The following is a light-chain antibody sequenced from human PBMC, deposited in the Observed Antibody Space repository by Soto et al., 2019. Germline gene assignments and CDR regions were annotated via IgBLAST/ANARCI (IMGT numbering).Light chain of an antibody. V-gene: IGKV1-39*01. CDR3: QQSYSTPPIT. CDR1: QSISDY. J-gene: IGKJ5*01. Sequence: DIQMTQSPSSLSASVGDRVTITCRLSQSISDYLNWYQQKPGTAAKLVIYAASTLQSGVPSRFSGSASETDFTLTIRSLQPGDFATYYCQQSYSTPPITFGQGTRLEI. CDR2: AAS.